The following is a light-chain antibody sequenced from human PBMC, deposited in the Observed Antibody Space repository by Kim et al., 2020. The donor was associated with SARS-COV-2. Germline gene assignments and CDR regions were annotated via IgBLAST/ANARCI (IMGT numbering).Light chain of an antibody. CDR3: QQYINWPRT. J-gene: IGKJ1*01. CDR1: QSVSTN. CDR2: HAS. Sequence: EIVMTQSPATLSVSPGERATLSCRASQSVSTNLVWYQQKPGQAPRLLIYHASIRGTGIPVRFSGGGSGTEFTLTISTLQSEDFAVYYCQQYINWPRTFGQGTKVDIK. V-gene: IGKV3-15*01.